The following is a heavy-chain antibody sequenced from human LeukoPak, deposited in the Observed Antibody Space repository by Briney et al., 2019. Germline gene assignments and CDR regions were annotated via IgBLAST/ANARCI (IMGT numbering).Heavy chain of an antibody. V-gene: IGHV3-7*01. CDR3: ARDGPWFGEFFDY. CDR2: IKADGSTK. Sequence: GGSLRLSCAASGFTLSNYWMRWVRQAPGKGLEWVANIKADGSTKNYMDPMKGRFTISRDNAKNSLYLQMNSLRAEDTAVYFCARDGPWFGEFFDYWGQGTLVTVSS. J-gene: IGHJ4*02. D-gene: IGHD3-10*01. CDR1: GFTLSNYW.